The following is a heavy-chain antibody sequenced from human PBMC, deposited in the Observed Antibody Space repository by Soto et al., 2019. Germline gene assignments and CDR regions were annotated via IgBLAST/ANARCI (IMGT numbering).Heavy chain of an antibody. CDR1: GGTFSSYA. CDR3: ARAGPYYYDSSGYKY. Sequence: SVKVSCKASGGTFSSYAISWVRQAPGQGLEWMGGIIPIFGTANYAQKFQGRVTITADKSTSTAYMELSSLRSEDTAVYYCARAGPYYYDSSGYKYWGQGTLVTVSS. V-gene: IGHV1-69*06. CDR2: IIPIFGTA. J-gene: IGHJ4*02. D-gene: IGHD3-22*01.